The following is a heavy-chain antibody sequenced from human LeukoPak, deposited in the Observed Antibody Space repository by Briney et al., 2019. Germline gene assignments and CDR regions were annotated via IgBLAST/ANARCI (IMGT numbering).Heavy chain of an antibody. Sequence: SQTLSLTCTVSGGSISSGSYYWSWIRQPAGKGLEWIGRIYTSGSTNYNPSLKSRVTISVDTSKNQFSLKLSSVTAADTAVYYCARDNWGSRIDYWGQGTLVTVSS. V-gene: IGHV4-61*02. D-gene: IGHD7-27*01. CDR1: GGSISSGSYY. CDR2: IYTSGST. CDR3: ARDNWGSRIDY. J-gene: IGHJ4*02.